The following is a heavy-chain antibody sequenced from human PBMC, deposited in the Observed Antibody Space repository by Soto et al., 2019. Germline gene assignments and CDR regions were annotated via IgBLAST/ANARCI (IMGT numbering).Heavy chain of an antibody. Sequence: QVHLVQSGAEVKKPGASVKVSCKGSGYTFTTYGITWVRQAPGHGLEWMGWISAHNGNTNYAQKRRGRVTETRDTSTSTAYMELRRLRSDDTGVYYCARGRDGDYWGQGALVTVSS. CDR1: GYTFTTYG. V-gene: IGHV1-18*01. D-gene: IGHD6-6*01. J-gene: IGHJ4*02. CDR2: ISAHNGNT. CDR3: ARGRDGDY.